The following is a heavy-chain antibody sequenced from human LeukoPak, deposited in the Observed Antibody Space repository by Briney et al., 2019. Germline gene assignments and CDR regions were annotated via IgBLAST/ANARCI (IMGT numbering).Heavy chain of an antibody. D-gene: IGHD5-24*01. CDR1: GFTFSSYG. J-gene: IGHJ6*03. V-gene: IGHV3-30*02. CDR3: AKAPNDDGYNPYYYYYMDV. CDR2: IRYDGSNK. Sequence: GGSLRLSCAASGFTFSSYGMHWVRQAPGKGLEWVASIRYDGSNKYYADSVKGRFTISRDNSKNTLYLQMNSLRAEDTAVYYCAKAPNDDGYNPYYYYYMDVWGKGTTVTISS.